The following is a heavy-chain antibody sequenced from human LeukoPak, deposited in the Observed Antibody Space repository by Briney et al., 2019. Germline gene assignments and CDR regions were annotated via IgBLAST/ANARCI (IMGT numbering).Heavy chain of an antibody. Sequence: PSETLSLTCTVSGGSISSYYWSWIRQPPGKGLEWIGYIYYSGSTNYNPSLKSRVTISVDPSRNQFSLQLRSVTAADTAVYYCAREDPQTTVPEGMDVWGQGTTVIVSS. D-gene: IGHD4-17*01. CDR1: GGSISSYY. CDR2: IYYSGST. V-gene: IGHV4-59*01. J-gene: IGHJ6*02. CDR3: AREDPQTTVPEGMDV.